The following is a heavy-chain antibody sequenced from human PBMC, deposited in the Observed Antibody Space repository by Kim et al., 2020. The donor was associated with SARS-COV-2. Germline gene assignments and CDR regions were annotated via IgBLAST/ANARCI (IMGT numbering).Heavy chain of an antibody. J-gene: IGHJ6*02. D-gene: IGHD1-26*01. V-gene: IGHV3-73*01. CDR1: GFTFSGSA. Sequence: GGSLRLSCAASGFTFSGSAMHWVRQASGKGLEWVGRIRSKANSYATAYAASVKGRFTISRDDSKNTAYLQMNSLKTEDTAVYYCTRPYSGRQTRHYGMDVWGQGTTVTVSS. CDR2: IRSKANSYAT. CDR3: TRPYSGRQTRHYGMDV.